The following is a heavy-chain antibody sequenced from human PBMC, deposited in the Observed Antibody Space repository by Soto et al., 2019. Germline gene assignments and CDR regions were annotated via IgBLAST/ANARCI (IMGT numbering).Heavy chain of an antibody. J-gene: IGHJ4*02. CDR3: AGGNFRY. CDR1: GYNFNTFD. Sequence: SVKVACKASGYNFNTFDIYRVRQATGHGLEWMGWMNPNSGNTGYAQELRGRVTMTRNTSNTTAYMELTSLTSDDTGVYYCAGGNFRYWGQGTLVTVSS. CDR2: MNPNSGNT. V-gene: IGHV1-8*02.